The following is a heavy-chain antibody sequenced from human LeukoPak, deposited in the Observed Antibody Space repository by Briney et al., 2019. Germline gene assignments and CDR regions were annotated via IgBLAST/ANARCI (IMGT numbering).Heavy chain of an antibody. D-gene: IGHD3-10*01. CDR1: GGSISSSSHY. J-gene: IGHJ5*02. Sequence: SETLSLTCSVSGGSISSSSHYWGWIRQPPGKGLEWIGSIYYSGSTYYNPSLKSRVTISVDTSKNQFSLKLSSVTAADTAVYYCAGLLWFGELSRGDNWFDPWGQGTLVTVSS. V-gene: IGHV4-39*07. CDR3: AGLLWFGELSRGDNWFDP. CDR2: IYYSGST.